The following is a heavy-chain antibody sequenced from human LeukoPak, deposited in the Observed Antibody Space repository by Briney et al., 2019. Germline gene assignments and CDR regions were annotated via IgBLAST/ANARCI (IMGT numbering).Heavy chain of an antibody. CDR1: GFTFSNYW. D-gene: IGHD1-26*01. CDR2: MNIDGSEK. CDR3: ARDPVEWELLLDY. J-gene: IGHJ4*02. V-gene: IGHV3-7*01. Sequence: GGSLRLSCAASGFTFSNYWMGWVRQAPGKRPEWVANMNIDGSEKYYADSVKGRFSISRDNARNSVYLQMASLRVEDTAVYCCARDPVEWELLLDYWGQGTLVTVSS.